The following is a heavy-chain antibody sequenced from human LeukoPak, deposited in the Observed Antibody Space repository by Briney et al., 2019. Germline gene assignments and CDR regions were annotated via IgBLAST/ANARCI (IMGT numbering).Heavy chain of an antibody. Sequence: PGGSLRLSCAASGFTFSSYAMSWVRQAPGKGLEWVSAISGSGGSTYYADSVKGRFTISRDNSKNTLYLQMNSLRAEDTAVYYCAKVPRKNSQFSDFEYWGQGTLVTVSS. J-gene: IGHJ4*02. D-gene: IGHD1/OR15-1a*01. V-gene: IGHV3-23*01. CDR2: ISGSGGST. CDR3: AKVPRKNSQFSDFEY. CDR1: GFTFSSYA.